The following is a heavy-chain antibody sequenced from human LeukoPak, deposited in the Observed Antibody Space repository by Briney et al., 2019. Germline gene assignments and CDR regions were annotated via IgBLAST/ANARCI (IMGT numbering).Heavy chain of an antibody. V-gene: IGHV4-59*01. D-gene: IGHD6-13*01. CDR3: ARSYSGSWAPGMFDP. CDR1: GGSLSSYY. J-gene: IGHJ5*02. Sequence: SETLSLTCTVSGGSLSSYYWSWIRQPPGKGLEWIGYIYYSGSTNYNPSLKSRVTISVDTSKNQFSLKLSSVTAAATAVYYCARSYSGSWAPGMFDPWGQGTLVTVSS. CDR2: IYYSGST.